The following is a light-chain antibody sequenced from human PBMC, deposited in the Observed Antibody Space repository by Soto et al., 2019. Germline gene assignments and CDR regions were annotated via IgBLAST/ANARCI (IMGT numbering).Light chain of an antibody. CDR1: SSDVGAYNL. CDR2: EVS. Sequence: QSALTQPASVSGSPGQSITISCTGTSSDVGAYNLVSWYQHHPGKAPKLLISEVSNWPSGVSDRFSGSKSGNTASLAISGLQAEDEADYYCASLTTTSFVFGTGTKLTVL. J-gene: IGLJ1*01. CDR3: ASLTTTSFV. V-gene: IGLV2-14*01.